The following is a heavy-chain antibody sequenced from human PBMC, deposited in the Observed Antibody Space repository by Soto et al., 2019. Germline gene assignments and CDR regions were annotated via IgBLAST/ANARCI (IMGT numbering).Heavy chain of an antibody. CDR1: GFTFSSYE. D-gene: IGHD3-22*01. CDR2: ISSSGSTI. J-gene: IGHJ4*02. V-gene: IGHV3-48*03. CDR3: ASDYYDSSGYYTDY. Sequence: GGSLRLSCAASGFTFSSYEMNWVRQAPGKGLEWVSYISSSGSTIYYADSVKGRFTISGDNAKNSLYLQMNSLRAEDTAVYYCASDYYDSSGYYTDYWGQGTLVTVSS.